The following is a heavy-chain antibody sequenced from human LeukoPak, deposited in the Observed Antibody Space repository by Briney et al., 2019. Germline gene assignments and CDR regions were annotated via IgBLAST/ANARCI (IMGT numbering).Heavy chain of an antibody. CDR1: GFTFSSYA. Sequence: GGSLRLSCAASGFTFSSYAMHWVRQAPGKGLEWVAVISYDGSNKYYADSVKGRFTISRDNSKNTLYLQMNSLRAEDTAVYYCARTRRAVYSYGYGHFSYWGQGTLVTVSS. J-gene: IGHJ4*02. D-gene: IGHD5-18*01. CDR3: ARTRRAVYSYGYGHFSY. CDR2: ISYDGSNK. V-gene: IGHV3-30-3*01.